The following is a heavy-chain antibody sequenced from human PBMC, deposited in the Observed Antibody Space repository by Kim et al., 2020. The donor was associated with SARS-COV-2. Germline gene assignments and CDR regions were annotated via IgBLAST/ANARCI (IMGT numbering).Heavy chain of an antibody. J-gene: IGHJ6*03. CDR3: AKDTTIFGVVIISSDYMDV. CDR1: GFTFSSYA. CDR2: ISGSGGTT. D-gene: IGHD3-3*01. V-gene: IGHV3-23*01. Sequence: GGSLRLSCAASGFTFSSYAMSWVRQAPGKGLEWVSAISGSGGTTYYADSVKGRFTISRDNSKNTLYLQMNSLRAEDTAVYYCAKDTTIFGVVIISSDYMDVWGKGTTVTVSS.